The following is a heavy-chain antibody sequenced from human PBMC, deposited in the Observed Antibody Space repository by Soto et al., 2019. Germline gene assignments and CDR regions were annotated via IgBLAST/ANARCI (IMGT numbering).Heavy chain of an antibody. CDR2: IYHSGST. V-gene: IGHV4-30-2*01. D-gene: IGHD1-26*01. CDR1: GGSISSGGYS. Sequence: QLQLQESGSGLVKPSQTLSLTCAVSGGSISSGGYSWSWIRPPPGKGMEWIGYIYHSGSTYYNPSLKLRVSISVDRSKDQFSLKLSSVTAADTAVYYCARRPRPKIVGATSFDYWGQGTLVTVSS. J-gene: IGHJ4*02. CDR3: ARRPRPKIVGATSFDY.